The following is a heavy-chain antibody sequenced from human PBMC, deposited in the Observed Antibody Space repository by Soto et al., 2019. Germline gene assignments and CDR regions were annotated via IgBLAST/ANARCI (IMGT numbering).Heavy chain of an antibody. CDR2: MKQDGSEK. Sequence: SGGSLRLSCVASGFTFSSSWMAWVRQTPGKGLEWVGNMKQDGSEKYYVDSVKGRFTISRDNAKNSLYLQMNSLRAEDTAVYYCATIEAVAFHIWGQGTMVTVSS. J-gene: IGHJ3*02. CDR1: GFTFSSSW. D-gene: IGHD6-13*01. V-gene: IGHV3-7*03. CDR3: ATIEAVAFHI.